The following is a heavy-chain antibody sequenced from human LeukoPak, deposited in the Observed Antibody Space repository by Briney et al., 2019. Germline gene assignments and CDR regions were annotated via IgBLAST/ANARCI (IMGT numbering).Heavy chain of an antibody. J-gene: IGHJ6*03. CDR1: GGTFSSYA. D-gene: IGHD3-3*01. CDR3: ARGKRFLDYSHPMDV. V-gene: IGHV1-8*02. CDR2: MNPNSGNT. Sequence: GASVKVSCKASGGTFSSYAISWVRQATGQGLEWMGWMNPNSGNTGYAQKFQGRVTMTRNTSISTAYMELSGLRSEDTAVYYCARGKRFLDYSHPMDVWGKGTTVTVSS.